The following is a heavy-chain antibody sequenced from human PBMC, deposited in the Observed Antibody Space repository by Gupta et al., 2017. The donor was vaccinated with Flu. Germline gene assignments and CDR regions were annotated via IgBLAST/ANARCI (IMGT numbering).Heavy chain of an antibody. V-gene: IGHV1-69*01. CDR2: IIPIFGTA. Sequence: MGGIIPIFGTANYAQKFQGRVTSTADESTSTAYMELSSLRSEDTAVYYCARVVYDAAGPTNPLYYYYYGMDVWGQGTTVTVSS. CDR3: ARVVYDAAGPTNPLYYYYYGMDV. D-gene: IGHD3-22*01. J-gene: IGHJ6*02.